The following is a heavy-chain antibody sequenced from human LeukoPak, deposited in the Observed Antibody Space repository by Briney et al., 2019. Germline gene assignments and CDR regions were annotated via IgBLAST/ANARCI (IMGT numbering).Heavy chain of an antibody. Sequence: ASVKVSCKASGYTFTAYCMSWVRQAPGQGLEWMGWINPHSGNTKYAQKFQGRVTMTRDTSISTAYMELIRLRSNDTAVYYCARQGRLREFDYWGQGTLVTVSS. CDR2: INPHSGNT. D-gene: IGHD5-12*01. V-gene: IGHV1-2*02. CDR3: ARQGRLREFDY. CDR1: GYTFTAYC. J-gene: IGHJ4*02.